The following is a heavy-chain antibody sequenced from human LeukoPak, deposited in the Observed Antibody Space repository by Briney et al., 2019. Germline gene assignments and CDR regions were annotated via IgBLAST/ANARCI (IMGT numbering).Heavy chain of an antibody. V-gene: IGHV3-23*01. CDR2: ISGSGGST. J-gene: IGHJ5*02. CDR1: GFTFSSYA. D-gene: IGHD4-23*01. CDR3: ANDRDCSGISCYRTAFDH. Sequence: GGSLRLSCAASGFTFSSYAMSWVRQTPGKGLEWVSAISGSGGSTYYADSVKGRFTISRDNSKNIVYLQMNSLRVEDTAQYFCANDRDCSGISCYRTAFDHWGQGTLVAVSS.